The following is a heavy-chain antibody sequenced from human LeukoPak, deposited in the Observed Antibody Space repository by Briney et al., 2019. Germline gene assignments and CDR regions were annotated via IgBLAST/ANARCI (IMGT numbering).Heavy chain of an antibody. CDR3: ARSLLGSSGWYYYYGMDV. Sequence: SETLSLTCAVYGVSFSGYYWSWIRQPPGKGLEWIGEINHSGSTNYNPSLKSRVTISVDTSKNQFSLMLSSVTAADTAVYYCARSLLGSSGWYYYYGMDVWGQGTTVTVSS. CDR2: INHSGST. J-gene: IGHJ6*02. D-gene: IGHD6-19*01. V-gene: IGHV4-34*01. CDR1: GVSFSGYY.